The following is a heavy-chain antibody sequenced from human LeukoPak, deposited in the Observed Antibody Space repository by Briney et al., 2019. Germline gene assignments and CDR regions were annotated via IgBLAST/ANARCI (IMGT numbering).Heavy chain of an antibody. CDR2: INPNSGGT. CDR1: GYTFTGYY. CDR3: ARRKVAATRNWFDP. J-gene: IGHJ5*02. D-gene: IGHD2-15*01. Sequence: ASVKVSCKASGYTFTGYYMHWVRQAPGQGLEWMRWINPNSGGTNYAQKFQGRVTMTRDTSISTAYMELSRLRSDDTAVYYCARRKVAATRNWFDPWGQGTLVTVSS. V-gene: IGHV1-2*02.